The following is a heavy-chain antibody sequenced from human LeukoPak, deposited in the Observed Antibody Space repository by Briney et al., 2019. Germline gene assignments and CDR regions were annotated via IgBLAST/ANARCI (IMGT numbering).Heavy chain of an antibody. CDR2: IYTSGST. D-gene: IGHD3-10*01. V-gene: IGHV4-61*02. Sequence: PSETLSLTCTVSGGSISSGSYYCSWIRQPAGKGLEWIGRIYTSGSTNYNPSLKSRVTISVDTSKNQFSLKLTSVTAADTAVYYSARGVVQGENWFDPWGPGTLVTVSS. CDR3: ARGVVQGENWFDP. CDR1: GGSISSGSYY. J-gene: IGHJ5*02.